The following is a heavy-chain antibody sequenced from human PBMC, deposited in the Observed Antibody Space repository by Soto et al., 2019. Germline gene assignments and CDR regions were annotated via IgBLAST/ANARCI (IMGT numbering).Heavy chain of an antibody. CDR2: IYHSGST. CDR3: ARWSRYYYTSDH. J-gene: IGHJ4*02. CDR1: GGSISSTNW. Sequence: PSETLSLTCAVSGGSISSTNWWSWVRQPPGKGLEWIGEIYHSGSTNYNPSLKSRVTISVDKSKNQFSLKLSSVTAADTAVYYCARWSRYYYTSDHRGQGTLVTVSS. V-gene: IGHV4-4*02. D-gene: IGHD3-10*01.